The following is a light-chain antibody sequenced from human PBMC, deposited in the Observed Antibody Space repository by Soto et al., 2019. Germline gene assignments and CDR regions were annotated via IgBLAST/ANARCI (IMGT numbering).Light chain of an antibody. J-gene: IGKJ2*01. CDR1: QSISTY. CDR3: QQSYTIPYT. Sequence: DIQMTQSPSSLSAFAGDRVTITCRVSQSISTYLNWYQQKPGKAPKLLIYAASSLQSGVPSRFSGSGSGTDFTLTISSLQPEDFATYYCQQSYTIPYTFGQGTKLEIK. CDR2: AAS. V-gene: IGKV1-39*01.